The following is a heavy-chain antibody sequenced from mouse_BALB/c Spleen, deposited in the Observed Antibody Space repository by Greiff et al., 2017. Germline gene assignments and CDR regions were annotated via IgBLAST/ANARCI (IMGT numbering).Heavy chain of an antibody. D-gene: IGHD2-1*01. V-gene: IGHV5-4*02. CDR2: ISDGGSYT. CDR1: GFTFSDYY. Sequence: EVKVVESGGGLVKPGGSLKLSCAASGFTFSDYYMYWVRQTPEKRLEWVATISDGGSYTYYPDSVKGRFTISRDNAKNNLYLQMSSLKSEDTAMYYCARDAEGKSYFDYWGQGTTLTVSS. CDR3: ARDAEGKSYFDY. J-gene: IGHJ2*01.